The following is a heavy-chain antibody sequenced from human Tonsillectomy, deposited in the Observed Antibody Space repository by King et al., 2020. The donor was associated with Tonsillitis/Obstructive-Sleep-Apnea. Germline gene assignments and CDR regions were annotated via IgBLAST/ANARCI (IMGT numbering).Heavy chain of an antibody. Sequence: VQLVESGGGLVKPGGSLRLSCAASGFTFSNAWMNWVRQAPGKGLEWVGRIKSKTDGGTTDYAAPVKGRFTISRDDSKNTLYLQMNSLKTEDTAVYYCPTETRVWADRDYWGQGTLVTVSS. CDR1: GFTFSNAW. V-gene: IGHV3-15*07. J-gene: IGHJ4*02. CDR3: PTETRVWADRDY. D-gene: IGHD2-8*01. CDR2: IKSKTDGGTT.